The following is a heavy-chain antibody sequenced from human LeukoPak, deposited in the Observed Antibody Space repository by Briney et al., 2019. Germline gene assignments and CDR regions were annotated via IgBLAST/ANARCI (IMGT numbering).Heavy chain of an antibody. CDR1: GGSFSGYY. Sequence: PSETLSLTCAVYGGSFSGYYWSWIRQPPGKGLEWIGEINHSGSTNYNPSLKSRVTISVDTSKTQFSLKLSSVTAADTAVYYCARQAAQTYDYWGQGTLVTVSS. CDR3: ARQAAQTYDY. CDR2: INHSGST. V-gene: IGHV4-34*01. J-gene: IGHJ4*02.